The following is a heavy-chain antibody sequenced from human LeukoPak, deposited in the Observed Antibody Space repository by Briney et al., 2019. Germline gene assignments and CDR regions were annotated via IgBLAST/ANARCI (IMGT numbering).Heavy chain of an antibody. J-gene: IGHJ3*02. CDR1: GFTFSSYW. D-gene: IGHD3-10*01. CDR2: INSDGSST. Sequence: GGSLRLSCAASGFTFSSYWMHWVRQAPGKGLVWVSRINSDGSSTSYADSVKGRFTISRDNAKNTLYLQMNSLRAEDTAVYYCAILGVYGSGNAFDIWGQGTMVTVSS. CDR3: AILGVYGSGNAFDI. V-gene: IGHV3-74*01.